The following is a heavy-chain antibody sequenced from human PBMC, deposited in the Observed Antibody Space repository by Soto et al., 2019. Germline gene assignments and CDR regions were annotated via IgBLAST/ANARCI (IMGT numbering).Heavy chain of an antibody. CDR2: IKQDGSEK. Sequence: GGSLRLSCAASGFTFSRYWMSWVRQAPGKGLEWVANIKQDGSEKYYVDSVKGRFTISRDNAKNSLYLQMNSLRAEDTAVYYCAKSPYFFRGPLDYWGQGTLVTVSS. J-gene: IGHJ4*02. CDR1: GFTFSRYW. V-gene: IGHV3-7*03. CDR3: AKSPYFFRGPLDY. D-gene: IGHD3-9*01.